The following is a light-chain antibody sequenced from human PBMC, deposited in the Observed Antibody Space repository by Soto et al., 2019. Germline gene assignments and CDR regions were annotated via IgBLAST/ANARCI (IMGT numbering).Light chain of an antibody. V-gene: IGLV1-47*02. CDR3: AAWDARLSAGV. J-gene: IGLJ3*02. Sequence: QLVLTQPPSASGTPGQRVTISCSGSSSNIGSDYVYWYQQLPGTAPKLLIYTNYQRPSGVPDRFSGSKSGTSAYLAISGLRSEDEADYWCAAWDARLSAGVFGGGTKLTVL. CDR2: TNY. CDR1: SSNIGSDY.